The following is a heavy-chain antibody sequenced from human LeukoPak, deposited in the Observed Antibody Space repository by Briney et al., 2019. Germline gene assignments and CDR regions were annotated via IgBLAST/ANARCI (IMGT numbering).Heavy chain of an antibody. D-gene: IGHD3-10*01. V-gene: IGHV4-59*01. J-gene: IGHJ4*02. CDR3: ARAFRGSGAFDY. Sequence: SETLSLTCTVSGGSISNYYWSWIRQPPGKGLEWIGYIYRSGTTTYNPSLKSRVTMSVDTSNDQSSLRLTSGTAADTAVYFCARAFRGSGAFDYWGQEALVTVSS. CDR1: GGSISNYY. CDR2: IYRSGTT.